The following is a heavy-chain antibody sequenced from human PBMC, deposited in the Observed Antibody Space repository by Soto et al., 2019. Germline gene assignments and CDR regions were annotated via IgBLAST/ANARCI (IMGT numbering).Heavy chain of an antibody. V-gene: IGHV3-23*01. CDR2: IGGGNDI. Sequence: GGSLRLSCEASGFTFRVYAMSWFRQPPGEGPEWVSTIGGGNDIFYAESVKGRFTISRDDSRDTMYLQMDNLRVEDTAIYFCAKDSVSYNRIYDAFDIWGQGTVVTVSS. D-gene: IGHD3-3*02. J-gene: IGHJ3*02. CDR3: AKDSVSYNRIYDAFDI. CDR1: GFTFRVYA.